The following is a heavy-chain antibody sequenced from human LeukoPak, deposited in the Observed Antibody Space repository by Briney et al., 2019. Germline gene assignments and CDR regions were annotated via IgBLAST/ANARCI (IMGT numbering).Heavy chain of an antibody. V-gene: IGHV4-39*07. CDR3: ARGYCSGGSCYPPGNV. Sequence: SETLSLTCTVFGGSISSSNYYWGWIRQPPGKGLEWIGNIYYRGSTYYNPSLESRVTISVDTSMTQFSLRLTSVTAADTAVYYCARGYCSGGSCYPPGNVWGQGTTVTVSS. J-gene: IGHJ6*02. CDR2: IYYRGST. CDR1: GGSISSSNYY. D-gene: IGHD2-15*01.